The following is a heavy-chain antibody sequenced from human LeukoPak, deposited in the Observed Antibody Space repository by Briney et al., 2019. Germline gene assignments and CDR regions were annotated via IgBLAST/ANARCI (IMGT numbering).Heavy chain of an antibody. J-gene: IGHJ4*02. CDR2: INHSGST. CDR3: ARNLGYSTLDY. D-gene: IGHD6-13*01. V-gene: IGHV4-38-2*01. CDR1: GYSIISDYY. Sequence: SETLSLTCAVSGYSIISDYYWGWFRLPPGKGLEGVGSINHSGSTYYNLSLKSRVTISVDTSKNQFSLSVSSGTAADTGVYYCARNLGYSTLDYWGQGLLVTVSS.